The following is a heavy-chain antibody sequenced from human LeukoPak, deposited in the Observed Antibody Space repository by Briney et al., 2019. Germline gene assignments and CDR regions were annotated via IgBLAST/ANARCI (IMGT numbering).Heavy chain of an antibody. CDR2: IYYSGST. CDR1: GGSISSYY. J-gene: IGHJ4*02. Sequence: SETLSLTCTVSGGSISSYYWSWIRQPPGKGLEWIGYIYYSGSTNYNPSLKSRVTISVDTSENQFSLKLSSVTAADTAVYYCARFRWLGFDYWGQGTLVTVSS. CDR3: ARFRWLGFDY. V-gene: IGHV4-59*01. D-gene: IGHD6-19*01.